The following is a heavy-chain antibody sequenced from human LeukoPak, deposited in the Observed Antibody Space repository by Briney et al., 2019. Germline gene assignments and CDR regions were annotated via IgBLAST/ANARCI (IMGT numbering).Heavy chain of an antibody. V-gene: IGHV1-2*02. CDR3: ARVAAAGTPMGAFDI. CDR2: INPNSGGT. CDR1: GYTFTGYY. Sequence: EASVKVSYTASGYTFTGYYMHWVRQAPGQGLEWMGWINPNSGGTNYAQKFQGRVTMARDTSISTAYLELSRLRSDDTAVYYCARVAAAGTPMGAFDIWGQGTMVTVSS. J-gene: IGHJ3*02. D-gene: IGHD6-13*01.